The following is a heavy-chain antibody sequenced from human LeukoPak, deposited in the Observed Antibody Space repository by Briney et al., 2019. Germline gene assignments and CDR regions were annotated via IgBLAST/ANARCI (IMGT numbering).Heavy chain of an antibody. J-gene: IGHJ5*02. Sequence: GASVKVSCKASGGTFSGYAISWVRQAPGQGLEWMGGIIPIFGTANYAQKFQGRVTITADESTSTAYMELSSLRSEDTAVYYCARDHMSPGGFLNWSDPWGQGTLVTVSS. CDR3: ARDHMSPGGFLNWSDP. CDR2: IIPIFGTA. D-gene: IGHD1-26*01. V-gene: IGHV1-69*13. CDR1: GGTFSGYA.